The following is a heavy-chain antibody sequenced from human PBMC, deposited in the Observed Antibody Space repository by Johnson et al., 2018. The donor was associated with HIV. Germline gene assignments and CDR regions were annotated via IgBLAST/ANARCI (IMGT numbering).Heavy chain of an antibody. CDR3: ATRGTFWSGYYDAFDI. D-gene: IGHD3-3*01. J-gene: IGHJ3*02. V-gene: IGHV3-30*02. Sequence: QVQLVESGGGVVQPGGSLRLSCEASGFTFSNYAMNWVRQAPGKGLEWVAFIRYDGSNKYYADSVKGRFTISRDNSKNTMYLQMNSLRAEDTAVYYCATRGTFWSGYYDAFDIWGQGTMVTVSS. CDR1: GFTFSNYA. CDR2: IRYDGSNK.